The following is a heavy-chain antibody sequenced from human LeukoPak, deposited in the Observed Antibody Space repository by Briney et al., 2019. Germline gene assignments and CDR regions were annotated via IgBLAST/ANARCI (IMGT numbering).Heavy chain of an antibody. CDR1: GFTFSSYA. Sequence: PGGSLRLSCAASGFTFSSYAMNWVRQAPGKGLEWVSGISGSGGSIYYADSVKGRFTVSRDNSKNPLYLQMNSLRAEDTAVYYCAKGAGIWFGEFSYFDYWGQGTLVTVSS. CDR2: ISGSGGSI. J-gene: IGHJ4*02. V-gene: IGHV3-23*01. D-gene: IGHD3-10*01. CDR3: AKGAGIWFGEFSYFDY.